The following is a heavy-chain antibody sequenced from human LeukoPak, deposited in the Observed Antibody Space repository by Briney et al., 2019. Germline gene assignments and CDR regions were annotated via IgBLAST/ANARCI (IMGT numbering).Heavy chain of an antibody. V-gene: IGHV3-21*01. CDR2: ISSSSSYI. J-gene: IGHJ3*02. CDR3: ARDTDDFQGLDI. D-gene: IGHD3-3*01. Sequence: GGSLRLSCAASGFTFSSYSINWVRQAPGKGLEWVSSISSSSSYIYYADSVKGLFTISRDNAKNSLYLQMNSLRAEDTAVYYCARDTDDFQGLDIWGQGTRVTVSS. CDR1: GFTFSSYS.